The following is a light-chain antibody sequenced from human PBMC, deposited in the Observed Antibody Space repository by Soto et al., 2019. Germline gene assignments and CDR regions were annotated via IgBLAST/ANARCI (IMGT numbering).Light chain of an antibody. CDR2: GNS. Sequence: QSVLTQPPSVSGAPGQRVTISCTGSSSNIGAGYDVHWYQQLPGTAPKLIIYGNSNRPSGVPDRFSGSKSGTSASLAITGLQAEDEADYYCQSYDSSLSGWGVFGTGTKVTVL. CDR3: QSYDSSLSGWGV. J-gene: IGLJ1*01. CDR1: SSNIGAGYD. V-gene: IGLV1-40*01.